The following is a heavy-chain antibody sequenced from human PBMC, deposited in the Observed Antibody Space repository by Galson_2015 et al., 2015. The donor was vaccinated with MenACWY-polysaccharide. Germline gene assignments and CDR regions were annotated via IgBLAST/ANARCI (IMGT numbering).Heavy chain of an antibody. CDR3: ARDSSEAPGGDYYYGMDV. J-gene: IGHJ6*02. V-gene: IGHV3-7*01. CDR1: GFTISSHW. CDR2: IKQDGSEK. D-gene: IGHD3-10*01. Sequence: SLRLSCAASGFTISSHWMSWVRQAPGKGLEWVANIKQDGSEKYYVDSVKGRFTISRDNAKNSLYLQMNSLRAEDTAVYYCARDSSEAPGGDYYYGMDVWGQGTTVTVSS.